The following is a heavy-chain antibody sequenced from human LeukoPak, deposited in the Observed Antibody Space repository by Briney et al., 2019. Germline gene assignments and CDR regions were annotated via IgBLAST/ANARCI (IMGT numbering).Heavy chain of an antibody. D-gene: IGHD4-23*01. CDR1: GLTFSDHY. V-gene: IGHV3-72*01. Sequence: GGSLRLSCAASGLTFSDHYMDWVRQAPGKGLEWVGRIRSKACSHYTEYAASVKGRFTISRDDSKSSLFLQMNSLKTEDTAAYYCSRVGGWVGTADGVEIWGEGTMVTVSS. J-gene: IGHJ3*02. CDR3: SRVGGWVGTADGVEI. CDR2: IRSKACSHYT.